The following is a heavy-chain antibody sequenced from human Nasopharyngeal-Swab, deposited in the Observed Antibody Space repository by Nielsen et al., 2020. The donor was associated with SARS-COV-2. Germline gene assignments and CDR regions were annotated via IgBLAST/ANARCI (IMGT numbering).Heavy chain of an antibody. D-gene: IGHD1-14*01. CDR3: ARQIPEIRYYYYYMDV. Sequence: PGKGLEWIGSIYYRGSTYNNPSLKSRVTISVETPKNQYSLKLRSVTAADTAVYYCARQIPEIRYYYYYMDVWGKGTTVTVSS. CDR2: IYYRGST. J-gene: IGHJ6*03. V-gene: IGHV4-39*01.